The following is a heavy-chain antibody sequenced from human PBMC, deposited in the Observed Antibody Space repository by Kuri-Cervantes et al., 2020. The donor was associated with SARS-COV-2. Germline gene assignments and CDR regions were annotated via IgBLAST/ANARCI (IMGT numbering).Heavy chain of an antibody. V-gene: IGHV3-30*18. Sequence: GESLKISCAASGFTFSSYGMHWVRQAPGKGLEWVAVITYDGSNKYYADSVKGRFTISRDNSKNTLYLQMNSLRSEDTAVYYCAKVVVSYYYFGMDVWGQGTTVTVSS. CDR3: AKVVVSYYYFGMDV. CDR1: GFTFSSYG. D-gene: IGHD2-15*01. J-gene: IGHJ6*02. CDR2: ITYDGSNK.